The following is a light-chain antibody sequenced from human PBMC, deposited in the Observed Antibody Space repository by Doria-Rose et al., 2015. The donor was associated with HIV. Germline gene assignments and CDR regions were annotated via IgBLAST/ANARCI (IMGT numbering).Light chain of an antibody. V-gene: IGKV1-9*01. Sequence: DIQLTQSPSFLSASVGGTVTITCRTSQDISTYLAWYQQKPGRAPKLLIYSASTLQSGVPSRFSGSGSGTEFTLTVSSLLPEDIAIYYCQQLNTYPPTFGGGTKVEIK. CDR2: SAS. CDR1: QDISTY. J-gene: IGKJ4*01. CDR3: QQLNTYPPT.